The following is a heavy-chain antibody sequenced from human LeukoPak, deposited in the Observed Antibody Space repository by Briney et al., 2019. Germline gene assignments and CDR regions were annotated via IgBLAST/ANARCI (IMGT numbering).Heavy chain of an antibody. CDR2: ISTRDNTI. Sequence: PGGSLRLSCAASGFTFSSYGMSWVRQTPGKGLEWLSYISTRDNTIQYADSVKGRFTISRDNSKNTLYLEMNSLRAEDTAVYCCAKDQGRGLGSYSWGNFDCWGQGTLVTVSS. CDR3: AKDQGRGLGSYSWGNFDC. D-gene: IGHD3-10*01. CDR1: GFTFSSYG. V-gene: IGHV3-23*01. J-gene: IGHJ4*02.